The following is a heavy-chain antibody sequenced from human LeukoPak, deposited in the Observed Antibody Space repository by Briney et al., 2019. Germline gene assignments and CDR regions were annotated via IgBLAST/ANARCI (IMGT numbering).Heavy chain of an antibody. CDR2: IKSDGSSA. D-gene: IGHD4/OR15-4a*01. Sequence: GGSLRLSCAASGFTFSNYWMHWVRQAPGKGLVWVSRIKSDGSSAGYADSVKVRFTISRDNAKNTLYLQMNSLRADDTAVYYCARAGANPDYWGQGTLVTVSS. CDR3: ARAGANPDY. CDR1: GFTFSNYW. V-gene: IGHV3-74*01. J-gene: IGHJ4*02.